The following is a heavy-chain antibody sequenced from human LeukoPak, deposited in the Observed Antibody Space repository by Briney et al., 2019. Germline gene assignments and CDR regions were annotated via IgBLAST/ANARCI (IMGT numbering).Heavy chain of an antibody. J-gene: IGHJ4*02. CDR3: ARGFNRGDY. Sequence: PGGSLRLSCAASGFTFSSYWMSWVRQPPGKGLEWIGEINHSGHTSYNPSLKSRVTISIDTSKNQFSLKVRSVTAADTAVYYCARGFNRGDYWGQGTLVTVSS. CDR2: INHSGHT. CDR1: GFTFSSYW. V-gene: IGHV4-34*01.